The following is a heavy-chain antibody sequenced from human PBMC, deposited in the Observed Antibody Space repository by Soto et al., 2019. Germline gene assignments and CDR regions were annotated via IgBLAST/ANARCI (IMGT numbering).Heavy chain of an antibody. Sequence: ASVKVSCKASGYTFTSYDINWVRQATGQGLEWMGWMNPNSGNTGHAQKFQGRVTMTRNTSISTVYMELSSLRSEDTAVYFCARGIKYGAYSRWFAPWGQGTLVTVSS. D-gene: IGHD4-17*01. CDR2: MNPNSGNT. CDR3: ARGIKYGAYSRWFAP. J-gene: IGHJ5*02. CDR1: GYTFTSYD. V-gene: IGHV1-8*02.